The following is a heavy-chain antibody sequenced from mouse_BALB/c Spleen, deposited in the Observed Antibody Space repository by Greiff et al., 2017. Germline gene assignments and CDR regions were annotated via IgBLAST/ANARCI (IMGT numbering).Heavy chain of an antibody. CDR1: GYSITSDYA. V-gene: IGHV3-2*02. J-gene: IGHJ4*01. Sequence: EVKLEESGPGLVKPSQSLSLTCTVTGYSITSDYAWNWIRQFPGNKLEWMGYISYSGSTSYNPSLKSRISITRDTSKNQFFLQLNSVTTEDTATYYCARNYDYDVYAMDDWGQRTSVTVSS. CDR3: ARNYDYDVYAMDD. D-gene: IGHD2-4*01. CDR2: ISYSGST.